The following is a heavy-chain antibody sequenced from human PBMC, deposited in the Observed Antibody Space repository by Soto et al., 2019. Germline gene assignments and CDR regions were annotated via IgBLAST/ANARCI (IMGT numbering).Heavy chain of an antibody. CDR1: GGSFSGYY. CDR3: ARGKVGATTSTSTYYYYGMDV. J-gene: IGHJ6*02. V-gene: IGHV4-34*01. CDR2: INHSGST. Sequence: QVQLQQWGAGLLKPSETLSLTCAVYGGSFSGYYWSWIRQPPGKGLEWIGEINHSGSTNYNPSLKSRVTISVDTSKNQFSLKLSSVTAADTAVYYCARGKVGATTSTSTYYYYGMDVWGQGTTVTVSS. D-gene: IGHD1-26*01.